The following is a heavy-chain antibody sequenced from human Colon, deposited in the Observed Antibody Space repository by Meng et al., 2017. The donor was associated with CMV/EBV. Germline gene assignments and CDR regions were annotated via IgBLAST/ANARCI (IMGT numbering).Heavy chain of an antibody. Sequence: GESLKISCAASTFTFSNYAINWVRQAPGKGLEWLSSIDTSSGFIYYADSVKGRFTISRDNAKNSVYLQMDSLRAEDTAVYYCARDLGEFWSGYQLDYWGQGTQVTVSS. V-gene: IGHV3-21*01. CDR3: ARDLGEFWSGYQLDY. CDR2: IDTSSGFI. J-gene: IGHJ4*02. CDR1: TFTFSNYA. D-gene: IGHD3-3*01.